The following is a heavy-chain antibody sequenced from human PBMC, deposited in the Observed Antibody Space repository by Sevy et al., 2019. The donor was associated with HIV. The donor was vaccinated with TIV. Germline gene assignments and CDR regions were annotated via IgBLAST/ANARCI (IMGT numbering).Heavy chain of an antibody. CDR1: GFTFSDYY. CDR3: ARAASNYDFWSGYQPYYFDY. Sequence: GGSLRLSCAASGFTFSDYYMSWIRQAPGKGLEWVSYISSSSSYTNYADSVKGRFTISRDNAKNSLYLQMNSLRAEDTAVYYCARAASNYDFWSGYQPYYFDYWGQGTPVTVSS. J-gene: IGHJ4*02. V-gene: IGHV3-11*06. D-gene: IGHD3-3*01. CDR2: ISSSSSYT.